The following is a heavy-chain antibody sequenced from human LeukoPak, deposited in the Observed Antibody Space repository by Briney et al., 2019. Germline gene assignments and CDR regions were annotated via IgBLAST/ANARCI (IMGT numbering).Heavy chain of an antibody. CDR3: ARASYSGYDSDY. CDR1: GFTVSSNQ. Sequence: GGSLRLSCVASGFTVSSNQITWVRQAPGKGLEWVSVIYSGGNTYAADSVRGRFTISRDSSKNTVNLQLNSLRVEDTALYYCARASYSGYDSDYWGQGTLVTVSA. J-gene: IGHJ4*02. CDR2: IYSGGNT. D-gene: IGHD5-12*01. V-gene: IGHV3-53*01.